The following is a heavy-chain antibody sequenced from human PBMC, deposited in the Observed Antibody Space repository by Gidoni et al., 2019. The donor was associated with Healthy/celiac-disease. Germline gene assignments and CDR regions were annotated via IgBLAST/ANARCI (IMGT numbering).Heavy chain of an antibody. Sequence: GRFTISRDNSKNTLYLQMNSLRAEDTAVYYCAKDTERFLESQGPRNNWFDPWGQGTLVTVSS. D-gene: IGHD3-3*01. CDR3: AKDTERFLESQGPRNNWFDP. J-gene: IGHJ5*02. V-gene: IGHV3-23*01.